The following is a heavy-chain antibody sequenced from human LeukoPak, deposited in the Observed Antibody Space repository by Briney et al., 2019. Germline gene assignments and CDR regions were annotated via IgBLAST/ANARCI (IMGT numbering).Heavy chain of an antibody. CDR3: ARDGTWFGDAFDI. V-gene: IGHV3-7*01. J-gene: IGHJ3*02. CDR2: IKQDGSEK. Sequence: GGSLSLSCAVSGFTFSSYWMSWVRQAPGKGLEWVANIKQDGSEKYYVDSVEGRFTISRDNAKNSLYLQMNSLRAEGTAVYYCARDGTWFGDAFDIWRQGTMVTVSS. D-gene: IGHD3-10*01. CDR1: GFTFSSYW.